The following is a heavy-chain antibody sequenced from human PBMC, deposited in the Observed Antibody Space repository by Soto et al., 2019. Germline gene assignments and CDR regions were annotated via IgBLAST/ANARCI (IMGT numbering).Heavy chain of an antibody. CDR3: SKAEMATIRAFDY. CDR1: RGSISSSSYY. CDR2: IYYSGST. Sequence: SETLSLTCTVPRGSISSSSYYWGWIRQPPGKGLEWIGSIYYSGSTYYNPSLKSQVTISVDTSNNHLSPKLSSVTAADTAVYYCSKAEMATIRAFDYWGQGTLVTVSS. V-gene: IGHV4-39*02. J-gene: IGHJ4*02. D-gene: IGHD5-12*01.